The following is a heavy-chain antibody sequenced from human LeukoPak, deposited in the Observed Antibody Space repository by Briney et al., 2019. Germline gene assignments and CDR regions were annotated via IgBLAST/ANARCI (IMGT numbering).Heavy chain of an antibody. J-gene: IGHJ4*02. CDR1: GGSISPFY. CDR3: ARDGPTGDSDY. V-gene: IGHV4-59*12. D-gene: IGHD7-27*01. CDR2: IYYTGGT. Sequence: SETLSLTCTVSGGSISPFYWNWIRQPPGKGLEWIGYIYYTGGTSYSPSLNSRATISVDTSKNQISLKLNSVTAADTAVYYCARDGPTGDSDYWGQGTLVTVSS.